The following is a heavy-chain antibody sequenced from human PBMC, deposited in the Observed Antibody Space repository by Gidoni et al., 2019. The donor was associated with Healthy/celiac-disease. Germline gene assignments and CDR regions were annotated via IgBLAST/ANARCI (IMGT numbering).Heavy chain of an antibody. Sequence: QVQLVESGGGVVQPGRSLRLSCAASGFTFSSYGMHWVRQAPGKGLEWVVVISYDGSNKYYADSVKGRFTISRDNSKNTLYLQMNSLRAEDTAVYYCAKDGGQEYYYYYMDVWGKGTTVTVSS. CDR3: AKDGGQEYYYYYMDV. J-gene: IGHJ6*03. CDR1: GFTFSSYG. D-gene: IGHD3-16*01. V-gene: IGHV3-30*18. CDR2: ISYDGSNK.